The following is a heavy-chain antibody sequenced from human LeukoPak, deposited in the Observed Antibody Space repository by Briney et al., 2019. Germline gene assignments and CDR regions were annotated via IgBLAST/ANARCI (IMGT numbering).Heavy chain of an antibody. CDR3: ARDSDLAV. Sequence: PGGSLRLSCAASGFTFSSYAMHWVRQAPGKGLEWVAVISYDGSNKYYADSVKGRFTISRDNSKNTLYLQMNSPRAEDTAVYYCARDSDLAVWGQGTLVTVSS. D-gene: IGHD3-10*01. CDR2: ISYDGSNK. J-gene: IGHJ4*02. CDR1: GFTFSSYA. V-gene: IGHV3-30-3*01.